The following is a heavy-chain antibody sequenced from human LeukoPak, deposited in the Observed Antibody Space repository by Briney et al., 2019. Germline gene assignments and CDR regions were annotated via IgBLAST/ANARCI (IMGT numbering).Heavy chain of an antibody. CDR1: GFSFSRHG. V-gene: IGHV3-33*01. J-gene: IGHJ4*02. Sequence: GGSLRLSCAASGFSFSRHGMHWVRLAPGKGLEWVAFIVYDGRSATYADSVKGRFTISRDNSKNTVYLQMNSLRAEDTAVYCCARFTGGDSSGYYEGWGQGTLVTVSS. D-gene: IGHD3-22*01. CDR2: IVYDGRSA. CDR3: ARFTGGDSSGYYEG.